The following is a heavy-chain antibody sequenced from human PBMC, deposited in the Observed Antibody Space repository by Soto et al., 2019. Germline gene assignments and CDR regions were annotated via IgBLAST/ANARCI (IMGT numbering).Heavy chain of an antibody. Sequence: EVQLVESGGDLVQPGGSLRLSCAASGFTVSSNYMSWVRQAPGKGLEWISIIYSAGNTYYADSVKGRFTISRDNSKNTLYLQMNSLGAVDTAVYYCARDFVVGGPTINYYYGMDVWGQGTTVTVSS. CDR3: ARDFVVGGPTINYYYGMDV. CDR2: IYSAGNT. J-gene: IGHJ6*02. D-gene: IGHD1-26*01. CDR1: GFTVSSNY. V-gene: IGHV3-66*01.